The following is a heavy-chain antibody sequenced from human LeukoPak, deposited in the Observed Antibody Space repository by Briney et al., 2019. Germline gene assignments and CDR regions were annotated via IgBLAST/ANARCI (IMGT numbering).Heavy chain of an antibody. CDR3: ARGTPGYSYGSVPFDY. CDR1: GYTFTSYG. CDR2: ISAYNGNT. V-gene: IGHV1-18*01. J-gene: IGHJ4*02. Sequence: ASVKVSCKASGYTFTSYGISWVRQAPGQGLEWMGWISAYNGNTNYAQKLQDRVTMTTDTSTSTAYMELRSLRSDDTAVYYCARGTPGYSYGSVPFDYWGQGTLVTVSS. D-gene: IGHD5-18*01.